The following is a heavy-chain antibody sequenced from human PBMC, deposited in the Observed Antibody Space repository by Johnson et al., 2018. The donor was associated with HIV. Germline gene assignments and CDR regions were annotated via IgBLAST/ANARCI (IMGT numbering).Heavy chain of an antibody. CDR1: GFTFSTYG. CDR3: AKCIWDSSLIDAFDM. J-gene: IGHJ3*02. CDR2: IRYDGSNK. V-gene: IGHV3-30*02. Sequence: QVQLVESGGGVVQPGRSLRLSCAASGFTFSTYGMHWVRQAPGKGLEWVAFIRYDGSNKYYADSVKGRFTISRDNSKNTLYLQMNSLRAEDTAVYYCAKCIWDSSLIDAFDMWGQGTRVTVSS. D-gene: IGHD6-13*01.